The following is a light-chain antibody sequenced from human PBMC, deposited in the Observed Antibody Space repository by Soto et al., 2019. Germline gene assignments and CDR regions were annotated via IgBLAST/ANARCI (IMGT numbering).Light chain of an antibody. CDR3: ATWDATLSAAV. CDR1: SSNIGINF. Sequence: QSALTQPPSVSAAPGQKVTISCSGRSSNIGINFVSWYQKLPGTAPKLLIYENDRRPSGIPDRFSGSKSGTSGTLAITGLQTGDEADYYCATWDATLSAAVFGGGTKLTVL. J-gene: IGLJ3*02. V-gene: IGLV1-51*01. CDR2: END.